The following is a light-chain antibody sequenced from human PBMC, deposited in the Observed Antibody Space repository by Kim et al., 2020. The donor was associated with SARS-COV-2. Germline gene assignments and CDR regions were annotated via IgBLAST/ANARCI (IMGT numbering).Light chain of an antibody. CDR2: DVT. J-gene: IGLJ2*01. Sequence: QSALTQPRSVSGSPGQSVTISCTGTNSDVGAYNYVSWYQQHPGKAPQLLIYDVTKRPSGVPDRFSGSKSGNTASLTISGLQAEDEADYYCCAYAGDYTGVLGGGTQLTVL. V-gene: IGLV2-11*01. CDR3: CAYAGDYTGV. CDR1: NSDVGAYNY.